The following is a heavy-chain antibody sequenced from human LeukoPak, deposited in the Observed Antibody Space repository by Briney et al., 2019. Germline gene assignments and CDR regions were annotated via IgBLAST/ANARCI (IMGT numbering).Heavy chain of an antibody. CDR3: AAMATIGFAY. D-gene: IGHD5-24*01. CDR1: GGSISSYY. V-gene: IGHV4-59*01. CDR2: IYYSGST. J-gene: IGHJ4*02. Sequence: SETLSLTCTVSGGSISSYYWSWIRQPPGKGLEWIGYIYYSGSTNYNPSPKSRVTISVDTSKNQFSLKLSSVTAADTAVYYCAAMATIGFAYWGQGTLVTVSS.